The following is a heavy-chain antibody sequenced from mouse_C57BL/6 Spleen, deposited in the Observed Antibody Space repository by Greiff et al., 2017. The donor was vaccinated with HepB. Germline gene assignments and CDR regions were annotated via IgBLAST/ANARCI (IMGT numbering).Heavy chain of an antibody. J-gene: IGHJ4*01. CDR2: INPSTGGT. Sequence: VQLQQSGPELVKPGASVKISCKASGYSFTGYYMHWVKQSPEKSLEWIGEINPSTGGTSYNQKFKGKATLTVDKSSSTAYMQLKSLTSEDSAVYYCARYHYDYDVGYAMDYWGQGTSVTVSS. D-gene: IGHD2-4*01. V-gene: IGHV1-43*01. CDR1: GYSFTGYY. CDR3: ARYHYDYDVGYAMDY.